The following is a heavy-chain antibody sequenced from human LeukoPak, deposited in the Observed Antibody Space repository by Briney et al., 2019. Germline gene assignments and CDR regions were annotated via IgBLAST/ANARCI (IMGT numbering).Heavy chain of an antibody. CDR1: GGSFSGYY. CDR2: INHSGST. Sequence: SETLSLTCAVYGGSFSGYYWSWIRQPPGKGLEWIGEINHSGSTNYNPSLKSRVTISVDTSKNQFSLKLSSVTAADTAVYYCARAFYCSSTSCYTPEFDYWGQGTLVTVS. D-gene: IGHD2-2*02. V-gene: IGHV4-34*01. CDR3: ARAFYCSSTSCYTPEFDY. J-gene: IGHJ4*02.